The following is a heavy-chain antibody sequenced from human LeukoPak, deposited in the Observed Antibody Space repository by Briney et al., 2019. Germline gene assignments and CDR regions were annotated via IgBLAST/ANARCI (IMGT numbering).Heavy chain of an antibody. CDR1: GYTLTELS. Sequence: VASVKVSCKVSGYTLTELSMHWVRQAPGKGLEWMGGFDPEDGETIYAQKFQGRVTMTEDTSTDTAYMELSSLRSEDTAVYYCARDSGIVGATGFDYWGQGTLVTVSS. CDR3: ARDSGIVGATGFDY. D-gene: IGHD1-26*01. CDR2: FDPEDGET. V-gene: IGHV1-24*01. J-gene: IGHJ4*02.